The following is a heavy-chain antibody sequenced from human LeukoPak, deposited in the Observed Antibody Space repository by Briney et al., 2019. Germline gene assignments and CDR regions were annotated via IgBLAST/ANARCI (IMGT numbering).Heavy chain of an antibody. V-gene: IGHV3-30*02. J-gene: IGHJ4*02. CDR2: IRYDGSNK. CDR3: AILGVIAAAGTGY. CDR1: GFTFSSYG. D-gene: IGHD6-13*01. Sequence: PGGSLRLSCAASGFTFSSYGMHWVRQAPGKGLEWVAFIRYDGSNKYYADSVKGRFTISRDNSKNTLYLQMNSLRAEDTAVYYCAILGVIAAAGTGYWGQGTLVTVSS.